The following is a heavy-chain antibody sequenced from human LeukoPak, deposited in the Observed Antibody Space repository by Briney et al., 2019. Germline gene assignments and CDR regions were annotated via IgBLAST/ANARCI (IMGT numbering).Heavy chain of an antibody. CDR2: INPNTGGT. CDR1: GYTFTAYY. J-gene: IGHJ5*02. CDR3: GRGNKSFDP. V-gene: IGHV1-2*02. Sequence: ASVKVSCKASGYTFTAYYVHWVRQAPGQGLGWMGWINPNTGGTNYAQKFQGRVTMTKDTSINAAYMELNKLTSDDTAVYYCGRGNKSFDPWGQGTLVTVSS.